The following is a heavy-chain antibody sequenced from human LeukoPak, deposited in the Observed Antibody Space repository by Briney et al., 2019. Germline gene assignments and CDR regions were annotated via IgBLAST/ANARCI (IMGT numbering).Heavy chain of an antibody. J-gene: IGHJ4*02. CDR3: AKGGSTVTTRGVYFDY. D-gene: IGHD4-17*01. V-gene: IGHV3-23*01. CDR1: GFTFSSSA. Sequence: GGSLRLSCAASGFTFSSSAMSWVRQAPRKGLEWVSAISGSGGTTYYADSVKGRFTISRDNSKNAQYLQMNTLRDEDTAVYYCAKGGSTVTTRGVYFDYWGQGTLVTVSS. CDR2: ISGSGGTT.